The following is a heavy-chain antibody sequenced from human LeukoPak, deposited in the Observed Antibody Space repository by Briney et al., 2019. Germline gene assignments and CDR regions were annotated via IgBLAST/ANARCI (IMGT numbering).Heavy chain of an antibody. Sequence: GRSLRLSCAVSGFNFDDYAMHWVRQAPGRGLEWVSGINWKTGNGIYADSVKGRFTISRDNAKNSLYLQMSSLRAEDTALYYCTRRAARWQFDLWGRGTLLTASS. V-gene: IGHV3-9*01. J-gene: IGHJ2*01. CDR1: GFNFDDYA. D-gene: IGHD5-24*01. CDR3: TRRAARWQFDL. CDR2: INWKTGNG.